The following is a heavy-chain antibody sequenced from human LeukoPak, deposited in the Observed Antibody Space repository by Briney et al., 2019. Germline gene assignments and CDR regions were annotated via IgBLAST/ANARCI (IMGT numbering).Heavy chain of an antibody. CDR3: ARVIIAAEYFQH. J-gene: IGHJ1*01. Sequence: PSETLSLTCAVYGGSFSGYYWSWIRQPPGKGLEWIGEINHSGSTSYNPSLKSRVTISVDTSKNQFSLKLSSVTAADTAVYYCARVIIAAEYFQHWGQGTLVTVSS. CDR2: INHSGST. V-gene: IGHV4-34*01. D-gene: IGHD3-10*01. CDR1: GGSFSGYY.